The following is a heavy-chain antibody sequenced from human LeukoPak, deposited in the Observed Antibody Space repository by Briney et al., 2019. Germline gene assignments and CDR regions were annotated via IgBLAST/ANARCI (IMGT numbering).Heavy chain of an antibody. CDR3: AKNRRGIAPPGNHYYYMDV. J-gene: IGHJ6*03. CDR2: IYHSGST. V-gene: IGHV4-4*02. D-gene: IGHD6-13*01. Sequence: SETLSLTCAVSGGSISSSNWWSWVRQPPGKGLEWIGEIYHSGSTNYNPSLKSRVTISVDKSKNQFSLKLSSVTAADTAVYYCAKNRRGIAPPGNHYYYMDVWGKGTTVTISS. CDR1: GGSISSSNW.